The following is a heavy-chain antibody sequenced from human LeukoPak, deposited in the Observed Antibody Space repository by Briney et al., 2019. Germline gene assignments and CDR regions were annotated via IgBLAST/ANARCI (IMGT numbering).Heavy chain of an antibody. CDR2: IYHSGST. V-gene: IGHV4-4*02. CDR1: GGSISSSNW. CDR3: ARDRGGDYYDSSGYSLFDY. D-gene: IGHD3-22*01. Sequence: SETLSLTCAVSGGSISSSNWWSWVRQPPGKGLEWIGEIYHSGSTNYNPSLKSRVTISVDKSKNQFSLKLSSVTAADTAVYYCARDRGGDYYDSSGYSLFDYWGQGTLVTVSS. J-gene: IGHJ4*02.